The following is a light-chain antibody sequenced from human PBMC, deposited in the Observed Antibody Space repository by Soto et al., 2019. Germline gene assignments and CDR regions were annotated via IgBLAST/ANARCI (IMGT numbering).Light chain of an antibody. CDR2: AAS. Sequence: DIQMTQSPSSLSASVGDRVTITCRASQNIRTSLNWYQQKQGQPPKLLIYAASTLHSGVPSRISGGGSGTVFPLIISSLQPEDFATYYCHQSYTTPFTFGPGTKVDIK. V-gene: IGKV1-39*01. CDR3: HQSYTTPFT. CDR1: QNIRTS. J-gene: IGKJ3*01.